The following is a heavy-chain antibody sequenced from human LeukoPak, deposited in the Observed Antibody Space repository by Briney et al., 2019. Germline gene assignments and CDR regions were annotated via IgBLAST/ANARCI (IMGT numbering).Heavy chain of an antibody. D-gene: IGHD3-22*01. CDR3: ARGRQDVTVIVVVMTAVSYYLDV. CDR1: GGSFSGYY. Sequence: SETLSLTCAVYGGSFSGYYWTWIRQTPEKGLEWTGEMNPSGSTSYNPSLKSRVTISIDTSKNQFSLKLSSVTAADTAVYYCARGRQDVTVIVVVMTAVSYYLDVWGKGTTVTVS. J-gene: IGHJ6*03. V-gene: IGHV4-34*01. CDR2: MNPSGST.